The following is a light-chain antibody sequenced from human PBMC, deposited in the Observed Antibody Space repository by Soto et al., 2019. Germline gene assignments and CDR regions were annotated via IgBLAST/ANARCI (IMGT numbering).Light chain of an antibody. CDR2: DTS. V-gene: IGKV3-15*01. CDR3: QQSYSTPYT. J-gene: IGKJ2*01. CDR1: QSVSSK. Sequence: EIVMTQSPATLSVSPGERAALSCRASQSVSSKLAWYRQRPGQAPRLVIYDTSTRATGVPARFSGSGSGTEFTLTISSLQSEDFATYYCQQSYSTPYTFGQGTKLEIK.